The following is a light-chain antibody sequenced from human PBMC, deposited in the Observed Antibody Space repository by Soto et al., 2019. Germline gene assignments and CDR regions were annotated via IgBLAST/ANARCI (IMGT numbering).Light chain of an antibody. CDR2: GAS. CDR3: QQFKSSPFT. V-gene: IGKV1-13*02. Sequence: AIHLTQSPSSLSASVGDRVTVTCRAGQDIKNALVWYQQKPGKAPKLLIYGASNLESGVPSRFSGSGSGTAFTLTISSLQPDDSATYYCQQFKSSPFTFGPGTKVEI. CDR1: QDIKNA. J-gene: IGKJ3*01.